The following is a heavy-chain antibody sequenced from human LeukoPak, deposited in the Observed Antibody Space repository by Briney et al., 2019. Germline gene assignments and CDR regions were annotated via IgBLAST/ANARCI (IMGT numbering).Heavy chain of an antibody. V-gene: IGHV4-59*08. CDR2: MYYSGST. D-gene: IGHD3-22*01. CDR1: GGPISSYY. J-gene: IGHJ4*02. CDR3: ARLQAPYYYDSSGYYIDY. Sequence: PSETLSLTCTVSGGPISSYYWSWIRQPPGKGLEWIGYMYYSGSTNYNPSLKSRVTISVDTSKNQFSLKLSSVTAADTAVYYCARLQAPYYYDSSGYYIDYWGQGTLVTVSS.